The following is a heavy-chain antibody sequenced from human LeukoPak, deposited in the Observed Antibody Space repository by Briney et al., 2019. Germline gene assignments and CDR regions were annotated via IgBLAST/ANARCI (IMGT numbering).Heavy chain of an antibody. D-gene: IGHD6-13*01. V-gene: IGHV1-8*01. CDR2: MSPNNGKT. Sequence: ASVRVSCKASVYTFSNYDINWGRQATGQGLEWMGWMSPNNGKTGYAQNFQGRVIMTRDTSISTAYMELRRLRIADTAVYYCARCPHESSSSDSWGQGTLVTVSS. J-gene: IGHJ4*02. CDR3: ARCPHESSSSDS. CDR1: VYTFSNYD.